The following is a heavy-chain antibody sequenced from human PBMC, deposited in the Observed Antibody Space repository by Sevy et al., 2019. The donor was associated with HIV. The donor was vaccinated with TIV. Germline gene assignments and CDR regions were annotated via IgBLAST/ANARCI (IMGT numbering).Heavy chain of an antibody. CDR1: GFTFEDYA. CDR3: AKGTSITMIGKGAFDV. J-gene: IGHJ3*01. D-gene: IGHD3-22*01. CDR2: ISWNSGSI. V-gene: IGHV3-9*01. Sequence: GGSLRLSCAASGFTFEDYAMYWVRQAPGKGLEWVSSISWNSGSIGYADSVKGRFTISRDNAKNSLYLQVNSLRVEDTALYYCAKGTSITMIGKGAFDVWGQWTMVTVSS.